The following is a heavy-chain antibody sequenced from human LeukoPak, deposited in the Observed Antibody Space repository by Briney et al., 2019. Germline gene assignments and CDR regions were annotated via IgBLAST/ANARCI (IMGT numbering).Heavy chain of an antibody. J-gene: IGHJ4*02. CDR2: IYSGGST. CDR1: GFTVSSNY. CDR3: ALHKRGMATIVDY. D-gene: IGHD5-24*01. Sequence: GGSLRLSCAASGFTVSSNYMSWVRQAPGKGLEWVSVIYSGGSTYYADSVKGRFTISRDNSKNTLYLQMNSLRAEDTAVYYCALHKRGMATIVDYWGQGTLVTVSS. V-gene: IGHV3-53*01.